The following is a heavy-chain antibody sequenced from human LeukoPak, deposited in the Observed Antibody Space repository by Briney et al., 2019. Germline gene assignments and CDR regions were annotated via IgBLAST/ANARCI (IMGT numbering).Heavy chain of an antibody. CDR3: ARGYYYGSGSYYYYYYMDV. V-gene: IGHV7-4-1*02. CDR2: INTNTGNP. J-gene: IGHJ6*03. D-gene: IGHD3-10*01. CDR1: GYTFTSYA. Sequence: GASVKVSCKASGYTFTSYAMNWVRQAPGQGLEWMGWINTNTGNPTYAQGSTGRFVFSLDTSVSTAYLQISSLKAEDTAVYYCARGYYYGSGSYYYYYYMDVWGKGTTVTVSS.